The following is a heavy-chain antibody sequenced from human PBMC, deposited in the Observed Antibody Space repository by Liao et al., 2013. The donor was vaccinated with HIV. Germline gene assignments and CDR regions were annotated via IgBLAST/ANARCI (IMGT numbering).Heavy chain of an antibody. CDR1: GDSIGTDTYY. D-gene: IGHD2-2*02. V-gene: IGHV4-61*02. J-gene: IGHJ3*01. Sequence: QVQLQESGPGLANASQTLSLICTVYGDSIGTDTYYWSWIRQPAGKGLEWIGRFYSSGTSTYNPSLQGRVSMSEDTSKNQFSLKLSSVTSADTAVYFCARGPTYTSSSGGTFXLWGQGTLVTVSS. CDR2: FYSSGTS. CDR3: ARGPTYTSSSGGTFXL.